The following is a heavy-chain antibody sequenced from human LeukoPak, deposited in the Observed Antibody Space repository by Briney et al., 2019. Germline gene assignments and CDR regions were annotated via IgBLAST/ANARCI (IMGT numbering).Heavy chain of an antibody. CDR3: AKDATAVVGTVYMDV. CDR2: IFSSSTYK. Sequence: GGSLRLSCAASGFTFNTYSMNWVRQAPGKGLEWVSFIFSSSTYKYYTDSVKGRFTISRDNAKNSLYLQMNSLRAEDTAVYYCAKDATAVVGTVYMDVWGKGTTVTISS. V-gene: IGHV3-21*01. J-gene: IGHJ6*03. D-gene: IGHD6-13*01. CDR1: GFTFNTYS.